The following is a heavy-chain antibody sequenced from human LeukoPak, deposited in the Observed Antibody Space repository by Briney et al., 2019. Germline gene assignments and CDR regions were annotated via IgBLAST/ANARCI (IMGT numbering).Heavy chain of an antibody. CDR1: GFTFSGSA. Sequence: PGGSPRLSCAASGFTFSGSAMHWVRQASGKGLEWVGRIRSKANSYAAAYAASVKGRFTISRDDSKNTAYLQMNSLKTEDTAVYYCTRWIKTVTTSRDYWGQGTLVTVSS. V-gene: IGHV3-73*01. D-gene: IGHD4-11*01. CDR3: TRWIKTVTTSRDY. CDR2: IRSKANSYAA. J-gene: IGHJ4*02.